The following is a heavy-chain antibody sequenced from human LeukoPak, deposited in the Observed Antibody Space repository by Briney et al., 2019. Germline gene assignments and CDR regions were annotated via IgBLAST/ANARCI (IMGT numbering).Heavy chain of an antibody. V-gene: IGHV3-23*01. CDR2: ISGSGGST. D-gene: IGHD3-10*01. Sequence: AGGSLRLSCAASGFTFSSYAMSWVRKAPGKGLEWVSAISGSGGSTYYADSVKGRFTISRDNSKNTLYVQMNSLRAEDTAVYYCAKVGLYGSPLDYWGQGTLVTVSS. J-gene: IGHJ4*02. CDR3: AKVGLYGSPLDY. CDR1: GFTFSSYA.